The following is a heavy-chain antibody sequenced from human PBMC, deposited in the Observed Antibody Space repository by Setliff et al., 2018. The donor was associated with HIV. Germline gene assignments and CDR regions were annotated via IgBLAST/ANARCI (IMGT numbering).Heavy chain of an antibody. V-gene: IGHV3-30*02. J-gene: IGHJ4*02. Sequence: PGGSLRLSCAPSDFTFSSYAMHWVRQAPGKGLEWVSFIRYDGSNKYYAASVKGRFTISRDNSKNTLYLQMNSLRPEDTAVYYCAKGAAAGPNHFFDYWGQGTLGTVSS. CDR2: IRYDGSNK. CDR3: AKGAAAGPNHFFDY. D-gene: IGHD6-13*01. CDR1: DFTFSSYA.